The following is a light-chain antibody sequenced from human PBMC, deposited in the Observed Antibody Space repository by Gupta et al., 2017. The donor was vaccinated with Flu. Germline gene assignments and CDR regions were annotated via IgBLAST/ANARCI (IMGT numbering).Light chain of an antibody. CDR1: QLGQLRDIY. V-gene: IGLV3-1*01. J-gene: IGLJ1*01. Sequence: SLELSQPHSVSVSPGQTATITCSGDQLGQLRDIYACLYQQKPGQALVLVIYKDSKRPSGIPERFSDSNSGDTATLTISETEALDEDDYYCQAWDSSTYVFGTGTKVTVL. CDR3: QAWDSSTYV. CDR2: KDS.